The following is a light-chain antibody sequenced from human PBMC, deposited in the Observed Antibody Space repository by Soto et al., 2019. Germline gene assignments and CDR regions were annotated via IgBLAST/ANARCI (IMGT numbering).Light chain of an antibody. Sequence: EIVLTHSPATLSLSPCERATLSCRSSQSAGVFVDWFQQRPGQAPRLLIYDASKRATGIPARFRGSGSETHFTLTISSLEPEDFGPYYCLQRSTWPLTFGGGTKVDNK. V-gene: IGKV3-11*01. J-gene: IGKJ4*01. CDR1: QSAGVF. CDR3: LQRSTWPLT. CDR2: DAS.